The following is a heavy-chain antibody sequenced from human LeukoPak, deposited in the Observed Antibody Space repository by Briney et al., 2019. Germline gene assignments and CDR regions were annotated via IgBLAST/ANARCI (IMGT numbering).Heavy chain of an antibody. J-gene: IGHJ4*02. CDR3: VSSDYGDYGSFDY. Sequence: GGSLRRSCAASGFTFSSYAMHWVRQAPGKGLEYVSAISSNGGSTYYANSVKGRFTISRDNSKNTLYLQMGSLRAEDMAVYYCVSSDYGDYGSFDYWGQGTLVTVSS. V-gene: IGHV3-64*01. D-gene: IGHD4-17*01. CDR1: GFTFSSYA. CDR2: ISSNGGST.